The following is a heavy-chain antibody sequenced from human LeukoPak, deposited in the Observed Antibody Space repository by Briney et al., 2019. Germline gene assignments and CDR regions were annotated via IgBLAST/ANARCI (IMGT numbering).Heavy chain of an antibody. D-gene: IGHD3-10*01. CDR2: ISSSGSTI. Sequence: GGSLRLSCAASGFTFSSYEMNWVRQAPGKGLEWVSYISSSGSTIYYADSVKGRFTISRDNAMNSLYLQMNSLRAEDTAVYYCARIAYYYGSGSALGYYYYYMDVWGKGTTVTVSS. CDR3: ARIAYYYGSGSALGYYYYYMDV. CDR1: GFTFSSYE. J-gene: IGHJ6*03. V-gene: IGHV3-48*03.